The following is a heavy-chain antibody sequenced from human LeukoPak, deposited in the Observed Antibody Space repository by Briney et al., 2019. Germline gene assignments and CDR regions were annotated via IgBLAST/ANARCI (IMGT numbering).Heavy chain of an antibody. CDR2: INSDGIST. D-gene: IGHD3-3*01. V-gene: IGHV3-74*01. CDR3: ARDSDFWSGYCDY. CDR1: GFTFSSYW. J-gene: IGHJ4*02. Sequence: PGGSLRLSCEASGFTFSSYWMHWVRQAPGKGLVWVSRINSDGISTSYADSVKGRFTISRDNAKSTLYLQMNSLRAEDTAVYYCARDSDFWSGYCDYWGQGTLVTVSS.